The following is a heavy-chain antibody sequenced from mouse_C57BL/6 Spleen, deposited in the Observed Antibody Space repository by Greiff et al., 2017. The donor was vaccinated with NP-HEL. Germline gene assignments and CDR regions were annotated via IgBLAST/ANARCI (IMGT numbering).Heavy chain of an antibody. D-gene: IGHD1-1*01. J-gene: IGHJ4*01. V-gene: IGHV1-18*01. CDR2: INPNNGGT. Sequence: EVQLVESGPELVKPGASVKIPCKASGYTFTDYNMDWVKQSHGKSLEWIGDINPNNGGTIYNQKFKGKATLTVDKSSSTAYMELRSLTSEDTAVYYCARYYGSSYDYARDYWGQGTSVTVSS. CDR3: ARYYGSSYDYARDY. CDR1: GYTFTDYN.